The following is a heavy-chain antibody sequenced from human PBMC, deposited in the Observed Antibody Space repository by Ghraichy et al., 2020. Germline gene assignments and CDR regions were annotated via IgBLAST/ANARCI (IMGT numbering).Heavy chain of an antibody. J-gene: IGHJ3*02. V-gene: IGHV1-3*01. CDR1: GYTFTNYA. CDR2: INAGNGNT. CDR3: ARDLQTGYSYGWGAFDI. D-gene: IGHD5-18*01. Sequence: ASVKVSCKASGYTFTNYAMHWVRQAPGQRLEWMGWINAGNGNTKYSQKFQGRVTITRDTSASTAYMELSSLRSEDTAVYYCARDLQTGYSYGWGAFDIWGQGTMVTVSS.